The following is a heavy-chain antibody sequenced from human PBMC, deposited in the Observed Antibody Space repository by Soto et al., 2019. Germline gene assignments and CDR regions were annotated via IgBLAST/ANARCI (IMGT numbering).Heavy chain of an antibody. Sequence: GASVKVSCKASGFTFTSSAVQWVRQARGQRLEWIGWIAVGSGNTNYAQKFQERVTITRDMSTSTAYMELSSLRSEDTAVYYCARTSGSYPRAYFQHWGQRTLVTVSS. D-gene: IGHD1-26*01. J-gene: IGHJ1*01. CDR3: ARTSGSYPRAYFQH. CDR2: IAVGSGNT. V-gene: IGHV1-58*01. CDR1: GFTFTSSA.